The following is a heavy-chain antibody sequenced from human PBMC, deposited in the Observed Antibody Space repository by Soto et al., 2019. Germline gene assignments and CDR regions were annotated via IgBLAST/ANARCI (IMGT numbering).Heavy chain of an antibody. CDR2: IIPILGTG. CDR3: ARVDEYYYDSSGYGGGYYFDN. Sequence: SVKVSCKASGGTFSNYAISWVRQAPGQGLEWMGGIIPILGTGNYAQKFQGRLTITADKSTRTAYMELSSLRSEDTAVYYCARVDEYYYDSSGYGGGYYFDNWGQGTLVTVSS. CDR1: GGTFSNYA. J-gene: IGHJ4*02. V-gene: IGHV1-69*10. D-gene: IGHD3-22*01.